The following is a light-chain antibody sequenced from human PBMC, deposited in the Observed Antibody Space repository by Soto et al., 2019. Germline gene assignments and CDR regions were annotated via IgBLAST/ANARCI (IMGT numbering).Light chain of an antibody. CDR2: DVG. CDR3: CSYAGSYTFVV. V-gene: IGLV2-11*01. Sequence: QSALTQPRSVSGSPGQSVTISCTGTSSDVGDYNYVSWYQQHPGKAPKLMIYDVGKRPSGVPDRFSGSKSGNTASLTISGLQAEDEADYYCCSYAGSYTFVVFGGGTKLTVL. CDR1: SSDVGDYNY. J-gene: IGLJ2*01.